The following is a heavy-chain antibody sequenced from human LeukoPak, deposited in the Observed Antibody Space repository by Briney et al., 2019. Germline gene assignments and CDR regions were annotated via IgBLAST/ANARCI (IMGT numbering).Heavy chain of an antibody. J-gene: IGHJ4*02. CDR3: ARSCGGDCYSDY. V-gene: IGHV3-21*01. CDR1: GFTFSNYS. Sequence: GGSLRLSCAASGFTFSNYSMNWVRQAPGKGLERVSSIGSSSHYRYYGDSVKGRFIISRDNAKNSLFLQMNSLRAEDTAVYYCARSCGGDCYSDYWGQGTLVTVSS. CDR2: IGSSSHYR. D-gene: IGHD2-21*02.